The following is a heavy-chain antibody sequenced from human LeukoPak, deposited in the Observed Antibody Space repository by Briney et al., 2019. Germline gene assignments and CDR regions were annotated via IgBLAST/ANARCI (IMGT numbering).Heavy chain of an antibody. V-gene: IGHV3-33*08. CDR1: GFTFSSHW. Sequence: GGSLRLSCAASGFTFSSHWMSWVRQAPGKGLEWVAVIWYDGSNKYYADSVKGRFTISRDNSKNTLYLQMNSLRAEDTAVYYCARGGFDYFDYWGQGTLVTVSS. D-gene: IGHD3-22*01. J-gene: IGHJ4*02. CDR2: IWYDGSNK. CDR3: ARGGFDYFDY.